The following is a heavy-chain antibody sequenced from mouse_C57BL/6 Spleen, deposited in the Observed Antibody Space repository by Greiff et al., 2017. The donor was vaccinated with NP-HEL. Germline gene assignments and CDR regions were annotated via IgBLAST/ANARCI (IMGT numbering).Heavy chain of an antibody. D-gene: IGHD1-1*01. CDR2: IDPSDSYT. V-gene: IGHV1-50*01. CDR3: ARLRFSTTVVATRGYFDV. Sequence: QVQLQQPGAELVKPGASVKLSCKASGYTFTSYWMQWVKQRPGQGLEWIGEIDPSDSYTNYNQKFKGKATLTVDTSSSTAYMQLSSLTSEDSAVYYCARLRFSTTVVATRGYFDVWGTGTTVTVSS. CDR1: GYTFTSYW. J-gene: IGHJ1*03.